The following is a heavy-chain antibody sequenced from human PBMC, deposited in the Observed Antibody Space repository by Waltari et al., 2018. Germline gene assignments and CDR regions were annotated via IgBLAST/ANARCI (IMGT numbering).Heavy chain of an antibody. CDR2: IYQSGST. D-gene: IGHD1-26*01. Sequence: QVQLQESGPGLVKPSGTLSLTCAVSGGSIRSSNWWSWVRQPPGKGLEWIGEIYQSGSTNYNPSLKSRLTISIDKSKNQFSLKLSSVTAADTAVYYCAKNCDSRSCFDYWGQGTLVTVSS. J-gene: IGHJ4*02. V-gene: IGHV4-4*02. CDR3: AKNCDSRSCFDY. CDR1: GGSIRSSNW.